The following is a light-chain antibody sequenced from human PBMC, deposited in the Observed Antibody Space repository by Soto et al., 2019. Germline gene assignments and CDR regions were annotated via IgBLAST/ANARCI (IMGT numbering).Light chain of an antibody. CDR2: EGS. CDR1: SSDVGSYNL. J-gene: IGLJ1*01. CDR3: SSYTSSSTLV. Sequence: QSVLTQPASVSGSPGQSITISCTGTSSDVGSYNLVSWYQQHPGKAPKLMIYEGSKRPSGVSNRFSGSKSGNTASLTISGLQAEDEADYYCSSYTSSSTLVFGTGTKVTAL. V-gene: IGLV2-14*02.